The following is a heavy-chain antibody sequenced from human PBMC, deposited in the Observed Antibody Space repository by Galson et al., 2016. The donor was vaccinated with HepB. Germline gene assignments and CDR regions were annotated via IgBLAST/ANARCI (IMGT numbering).Heavy chain of an antibody. CDR1: GFTFRSHS. CDR2: IRSDSSQI. V-gene: IGHV3-21*04. D-gene: IGHD3-10*01. J-gene: IGHJ4*02. CDR3: ARARGHYDSGRSLEY. Sequence: SLRLSCAASGFTFRSHSMNWVRQAPGKGLEWVSSIRSDSSQIYYADSVKGRFTISRDDAKDSLFLQMNSLRAKDTAVYYCARARGHYDSGRSLEYWGQGTLVTVSS.